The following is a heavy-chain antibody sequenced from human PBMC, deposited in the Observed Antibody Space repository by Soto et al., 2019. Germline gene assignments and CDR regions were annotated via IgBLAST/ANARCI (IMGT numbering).Heavy chain of an antibody. CDR3: ARSLFMVAPDNEPFDY. V-gene: IGHV3-23*01. J-gene: IGHJ4*02. CDR1: GFPFSSYA. D-gene: IGHD5-12*01. Sequence: GGSLRLSCAASGFPFSSYAMSWVRQTPEKGLEWVAAISGGGNDRYYADFVQGRFTLSRDNSRNILYLQMHSLRADDTAMYFCARSLFMVAPDNEPFDYCSQGTKVPVSS. CDR2: ISGGGNDR.